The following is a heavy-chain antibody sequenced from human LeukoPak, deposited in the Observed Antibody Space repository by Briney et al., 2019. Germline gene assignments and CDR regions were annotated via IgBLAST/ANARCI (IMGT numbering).Heavy chain of an antibody. V-gene: IGHV4-59*01. CDR3: ACLTTADAFDI. CDR1: GGSIGSYY. Sequence: SETLSLTCTVSGGSIGSYYWSWIRQPPGKGLEWIGYIYDSGSTNYNPSLKSRVTISVDTSKNQFSLKLSSVTAADTAVYYCACLTTADAFDIWGQGTMVTVSS. CDR2: IYDSGST. J-gene: IGHJ3*02. D-gene: IGHD3-22*01.